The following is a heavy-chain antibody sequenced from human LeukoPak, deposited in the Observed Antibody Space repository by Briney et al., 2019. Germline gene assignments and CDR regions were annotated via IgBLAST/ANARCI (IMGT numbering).Heavy chain of an antibody. CDR3: AADKNDFWRGYRVFDY. V-gene: IGHV4-61*02. CDR1: GGSISSGSYY. D-gene: IGHD3-3*01. Sequence: SETLSLTCTVSGGSISSGSYYWSWIRQPAGEGLEWIGRIYTSGSTNYNPSLKSRVTISVDTSKNQFSLKLSSVTAADTAVYYCAADKNDFWRGYRVFDYWGQGTLVTVSS. J-gene: IGHJ4*02. CDR2: IYTSGST.